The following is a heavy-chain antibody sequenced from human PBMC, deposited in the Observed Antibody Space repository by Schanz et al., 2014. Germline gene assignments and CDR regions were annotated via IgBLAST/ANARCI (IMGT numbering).Heavy chain of an antibody. V-gene: IGHV3-23*04. J-gene: IGHJ3*02. D-gene: IGHD1-26*01. CDR2: VSGRGIST. CDR3: AKRGGSTEVLGAFDI. CDR1: GFTFSSYA. Sequence: EVQLVESGGGLLQPGESLRLSCAASGFTFSSYAMSWVRQAPGKGLEWVSAVSGRGISTFYADSVKGRFTISRDNSKNTLYLQLNNLRAEDPAIYYCAKRGGSTEVLGAFDIWGPGTMVTVSS.